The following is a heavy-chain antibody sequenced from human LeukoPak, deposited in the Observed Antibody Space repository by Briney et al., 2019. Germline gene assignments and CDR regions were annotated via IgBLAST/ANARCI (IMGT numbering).Heavy chain of an antibody. J-gene: IGHJ6*03. CDR3: ARDLHDILTGYPRDYYYYMDV. D-gene: IGHD3-9*01. CDR2: IIPIFGTA. CDR1: GGTFSSYA. V-gene: IGHV1-69*05. Sequence: SVKVSCKASGGTFSSYAISWVRQAPGQGLEWMGGIIPIFGTANYAQKFQGRVTITTDESTSTAYMELSSLRSEDTAVYYCARDLHDILTGYPRDYYYYMDVWGKGTTVTVSS.